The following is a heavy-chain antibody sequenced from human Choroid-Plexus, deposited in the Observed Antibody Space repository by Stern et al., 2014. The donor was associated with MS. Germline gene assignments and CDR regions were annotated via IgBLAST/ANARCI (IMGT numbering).Heavy chain of an antibody. CDR2: INHSGTT. Sequence: VQLVESGPGLVKPSGTLSLTCDVSGASISNTNWWGWVRQPPAMGLEWIGEINHSGTTNFKSSLKSRVTMSVDKSKNQFSLELKSVTAADTAVYFCARVHSGYDWFDYWGQGILVTVSS. CDR3: ARVHSGYDWFDY. CDR1: GASISNTNW. J-gene: IGHJ4*02. D-gene: IGHD5-12*01. V-gene: IGHV4-4*02.